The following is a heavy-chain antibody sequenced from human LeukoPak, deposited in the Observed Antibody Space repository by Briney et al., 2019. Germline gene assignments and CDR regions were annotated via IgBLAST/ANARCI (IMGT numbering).Heavy chain of an antibody. V-gene: IGHV3-23*01. J-gene: IGHJ4*02. CDR3: AKGKARYSYAPADY. CDR1: GFTFSSYA. CDR2: ISGSGAST. D-gene: IGHD5-18*01. Sequence: GGSLRLSCAASGFTFSSYAMSWVRQAPGKGLEWVSAISGSGASTYYADSVKGRFTISRDNSKNTLYLQMNSLRAEDTAVYYCAKGKARYSYAPADYWGQGTLVTVSS.